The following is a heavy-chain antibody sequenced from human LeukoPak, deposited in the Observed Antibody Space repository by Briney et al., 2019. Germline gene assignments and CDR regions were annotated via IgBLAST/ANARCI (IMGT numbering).Heavy chain of an antibody. Sequence: PSETLSLTCTVSGYSISSGYYWGWIRQPPGKGLEWIGSIYHSGSTYYNPSLKSRVTISVDTSKNQFSLKLSSVTAADTAVYYCARDPGIVGHPGAFDIWGQGTMVTVSS. D-gene: IGHD1-26*01. V-gene: IGHV4-38-2*02. CDR1: GYSISSGYY. CDR2: IYHSGST. CDR3: ARDPGIVGHPGAFDI. J-gene: IGHJ3*02.